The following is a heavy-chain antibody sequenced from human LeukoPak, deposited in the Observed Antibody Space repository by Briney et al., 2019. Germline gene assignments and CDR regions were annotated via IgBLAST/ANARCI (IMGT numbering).Heavy chain of an antibody. D-gene: IGHD1-26*01. CDR1: GFTVGSNY. V-gene: IGHV3-53*05. CDR2: IYSGGST. CDR3: ARDLGSVWEPSSFDY. J-gene: IGHJ4*02. Sequence: GGSLRLSCAASGFTVGSNYMSWVRQAPGKGLEWVSVIYSGGSTYYADSVKDRFTISRDNSKNTLYLQMNSLRAEDTAVYYCARDLGSVWEPSSFDYWGQGTLVTVSS.